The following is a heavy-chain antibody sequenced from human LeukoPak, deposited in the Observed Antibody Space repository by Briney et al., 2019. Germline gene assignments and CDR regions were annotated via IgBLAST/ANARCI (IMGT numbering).Heavy chain of an antibody. D-gene: IGHD6-6*01. V-gene: IGHV4-4*07. CDR1: GGSISNYY. CDR2: IYRSGST. CDR3: ARVVGYNSSSPYFDY. J-gene: IGHJ4*02. Sequence: SGTLSLTCTVSGGSISNYYWSWIRQTAGKGLEWVGRIYRSGSTNYNPSLKSRVTISVDTSKNQFSLKLSSVTAADTAVYYCARVVGYNSSSPYFDYWGQGTLVTVSS.